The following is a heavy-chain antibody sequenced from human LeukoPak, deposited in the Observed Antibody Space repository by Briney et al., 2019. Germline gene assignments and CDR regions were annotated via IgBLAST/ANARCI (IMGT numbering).Heavy chain of an antibody. CDR1: GGTFSSYA. D-gene: IGHD3-22*01. Sequence: SVKVSCKASGGTFSSYAISWVRQAPGQGLEWMGRIIPILGIANYAQKFQGRVTITADKSTSTAYMELSSLRSEDTAVYYCARDLHDTLGYFDYWGQGTLVTVSS. CDR2: IIPILGIA. V-gene: IGHV1-69*04. J-gene: IGHJ4*02. CDR3: ARDLHDTLGYFDY.